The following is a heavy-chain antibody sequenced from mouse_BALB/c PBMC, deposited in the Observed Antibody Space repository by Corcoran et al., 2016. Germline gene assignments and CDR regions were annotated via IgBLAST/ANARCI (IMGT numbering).Heavy chain of an antibody. CDR1: GYSFTGYY. J-gene: IGHJ2*01. CDR2: INPYNGAT. Sequence: EVQLQQSGPELVKPGASVKISCKASGYSFTGYYMHWVKQSHVKSLEWIGRINPYNGATSYNQHFKEKASLTVDKSSSTAYMEFHSLTSEDSAGYYCARGRGNFFFDYWGQGTTLTVSS. V-gene: IGHV1-26*01. CDR3: ARGRGNFFFDY. D-gene: IGHD2-1*01.